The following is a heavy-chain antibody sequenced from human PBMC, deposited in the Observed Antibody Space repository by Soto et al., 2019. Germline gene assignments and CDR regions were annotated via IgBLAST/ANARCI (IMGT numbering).Heavy chain of an antibody. D-gene: IGHD2-2*01. CDR2: IIPIFGTA. CDR1: GGTFSSYA. CDR3: ASPLIVVVPVSDAFDI. Sequence: QVQLVQSGAEVKKPGSSVKVSCKASGGTFSSYAISWVRQAPGQGLEWMGGIIPIFGTANYAQKFQGRVTITADESTSTAYMELSSLRSEDTAVYYCASPLIVVVPVSDAFDIWGQGTMVTVSS. V-gene: IGHV1-69*01. J-gene: IGHJ3*02.